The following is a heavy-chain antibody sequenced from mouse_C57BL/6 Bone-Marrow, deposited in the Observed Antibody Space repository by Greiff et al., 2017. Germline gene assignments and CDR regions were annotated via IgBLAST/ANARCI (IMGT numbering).Heavy chain of an antibody. V-gene: IGHV1-15*01. D-gene: IGHD1-1*01. CDR1: GYTFTDYE. J-gene: IGHJ4*01. CDR2: IDPETGGT. CDR3: TRLLRYPHYYAMDY. Sequence: VKLQQSGAELVRPGASVTLSCKASGYTFTDYEMHWVKQTPVHGLEWIGAIDPETGGTAYNQKFKGKAILTADKSSSTAYMELRSLTSEDSAVYYCTRLLRYPHYYAMDYWGQGTSVTVSS.